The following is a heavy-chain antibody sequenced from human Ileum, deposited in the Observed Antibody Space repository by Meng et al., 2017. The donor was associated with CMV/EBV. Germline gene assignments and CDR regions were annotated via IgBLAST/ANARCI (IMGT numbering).Heavy chain of an antibody. V-gene: IGHV3-53*01. CDR3: ARVGPFRGGMDV. CDR2: IYSGGST. Sequence: GESLKISCAASGFTVSSHYMSWVRQAPGKGLEGVAVIYSGGSTYYADSVKGRFTISRDNSKNTLYLQMNSLRAEDTAVYYCARVGPFRGGMDVWGQGTTVTVSS. J-gene: IGHJ6*02. CDR1: GFTVSSHY.